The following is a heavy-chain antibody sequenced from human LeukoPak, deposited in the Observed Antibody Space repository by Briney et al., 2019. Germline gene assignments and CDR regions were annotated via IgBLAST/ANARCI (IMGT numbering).Heavy chain of an antibody. D-gene: IGHD4-11*01. CDR3: ARDFLRDYSNYVGWFDP. J-gene: IGHJ5*02. CDR1: GFTFDEYG. V-gene: IGHV3-20*03. Sequence: GFLRLSFAGSGFTFDEYGMDWVPQASRKGPELGSGINLNGGSTGYADSVKGRFTISRDNAKNSLYLQMNSLRAEDTALYYCARDFLRDYSNYVGWFDPWGQGTLVTVSS. CDR2: INLNGGST.